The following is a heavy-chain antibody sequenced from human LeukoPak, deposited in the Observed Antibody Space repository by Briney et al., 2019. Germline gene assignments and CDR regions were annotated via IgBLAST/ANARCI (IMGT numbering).Heavy chain of an antibody. CDR1: GFTFSSYG. J-gene: IGHJ2*01. Sequence: PGRSLRLSCAASGFTFSSYGMHWVRQAPGKGLVWVSRINPDGGRITYADSVQGRFTISRDNAENTVYLQMNSLRAEDTAVYYCARVGTGSWYLDLWGRGTLVTVSS. D-gene: IGHD3-10*01. V-gene: IGHV3-74*01. CDR2: INPDGGRI. CDR3: ARVGTGSWYLDL.